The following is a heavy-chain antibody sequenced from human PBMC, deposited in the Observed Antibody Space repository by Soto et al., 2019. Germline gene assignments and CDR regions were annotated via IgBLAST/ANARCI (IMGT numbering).Heavy chain of an antibody. J-gene: IGHJ4*02. CDR1: GFTFIGYA. V-gene: IGHV3-30*18. D-gene: IGHD5-12*01. CDR2: ISDDGSKK. Sequence: QVQLVESGGGVVQPGRSLTLSCAASGFTFIGYAMHWVRQAPGKGLEWVAGISDDGSKKYYADFVKGRCTISRDNSNNTLFLQMNSLRTEDTAVYYCAKTTRRGYDQYYFNYWGQGPLVTVSS. CDR3: AKTTRRGYDQYYFNY.